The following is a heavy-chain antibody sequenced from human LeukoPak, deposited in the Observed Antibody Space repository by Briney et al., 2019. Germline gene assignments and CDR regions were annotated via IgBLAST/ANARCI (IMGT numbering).Heavy chain of an antibody. V-gene: IGHV3-30*04. D-gene: IGHD6-13*01. CDR2: ISYDGSNK. CDR3: AKDMYRGIAAAGNYFDY. CDR1: GFTFSSYA. J-gene: IGHJ4*02. Sequence: GGSLRLSCAASGFTFSSYAMHRVRQAPGKGLEWVAVISYDGSNKYYADSVKGRFTISRDNAKNSLYLQMNSLRAEDTALYYCAKDMYRGIAAAGNYFDYWGQGTLVTVSS.